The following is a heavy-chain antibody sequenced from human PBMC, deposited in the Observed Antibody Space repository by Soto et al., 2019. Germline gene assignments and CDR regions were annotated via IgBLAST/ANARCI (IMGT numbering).Heavy chain of an antibody. Sequence: SETLSLTCTVSGGSISSGGYYWSWIRQHPGKGLEWIGYIYYSGSTYYNPSLKSRVTISVDTSKNQFSLKLSSVTAADTAVYYCARTEDSYGSYYFDYWGQRTLVTVSS. CDR1: GGSISSGGYY. J-gene: IGHJ4*02. CDR3: ARTEDSYGSYYFDY. V-gene: IGHV4-31*03. CDR2: IYYSGST. D-gene: IGHD5-18*01.